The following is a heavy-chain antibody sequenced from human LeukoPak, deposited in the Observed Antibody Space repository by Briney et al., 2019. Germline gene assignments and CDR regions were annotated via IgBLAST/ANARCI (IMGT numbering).Heavy chain of an antibody. V-gene: IGHV3-23*01. CDR3: ARYFFDSSGRYFDY. D-gene: IGHD3-22*01. CDR2: ITRGGDNT. Sequence: GGSLRLSCAASGFTFSKYPMTWVRQSPGKGLEWVATITRGGDNTYYIDSVKGRFTISRDNFKDRLHLQMNSLSAEDTAIYFCARYFFDSSGRYFDYWGQGTLVTVSS. CDR1: GFTFSKYP. J-gene: IGHJ4*02.